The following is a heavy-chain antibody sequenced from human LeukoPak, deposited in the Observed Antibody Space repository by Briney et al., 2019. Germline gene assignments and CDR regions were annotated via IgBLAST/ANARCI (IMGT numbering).Heavy chain of an antibody. CDR3: ARSGLVIIMRYYYYGMDV. CDR2: INHSGST. J-gene: IGHJ6*02. CDR1: GGSFSGYY. V-gene: IGHV4-34*01. Sequence: SETLSLTCAVYGGSFSGYYWSWIRQPPGKGREWIGEINHSGSTNYNPSLKSRVTISVDTSKNQFSLKLSSVTAADTAVYYCARSGLVIIMRYYYYGMDVWGQGTTVTVSS. D-gene: IGHD3-9*01.